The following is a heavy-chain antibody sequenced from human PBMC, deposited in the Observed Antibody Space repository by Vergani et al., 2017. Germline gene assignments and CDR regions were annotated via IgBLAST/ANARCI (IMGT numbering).Heavy chain of an antibody. CDR2: IYPGDSDT. D-gene: IGHD5-24*01. Sequence: EVQLVQSGAEVKKPGESLKISCKGFGYSFTSYWIGWVRQMPGKGLEWMGNIYPGDSDTRYSPTFRGQGTISADKSISTAYLQWSSLKASDTAMDYCARVEMATIGVDYWGQGTLVTVSS. CDR1: GYSFTSYW. V-gene: IGHV5-51*03. CDR3: ARVEMATIGVDY. J-gene: IGHJ4*02.